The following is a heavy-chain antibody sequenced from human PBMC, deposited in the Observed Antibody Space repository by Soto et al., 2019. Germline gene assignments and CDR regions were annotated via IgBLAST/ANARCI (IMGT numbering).Heavy chain of an antibody. CDR1: GGSISSGDYY. V-gene: IGHV4-30-4*01. Sequence: QVQLQESGPGLVKPSQTLSLTCTVSGGSISSGDYYWSWIRQPPGKGLEWIGYIYYSGSTYYNPSIKSRVTTSVDTSKNQFPLKLSSVTAADTAVYYCARDRGDYDWFDPWGQGTLVTVSS. CDR3: ARDRGDYDWFDP. J-gene: IGHJ5*02. CDR2: IYYSGST. D-gene: IGHD4-17*01.